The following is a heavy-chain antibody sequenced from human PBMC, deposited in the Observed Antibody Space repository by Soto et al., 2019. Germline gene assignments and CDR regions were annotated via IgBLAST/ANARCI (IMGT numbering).Heavy chain of an antibody. V-gene: IGHV1-3*01. CDR3: ARVSMAPHSAIFYYDS. CDR1: GYTFASYT. CDR2: ISAGNGNT. J-gene: IGHJ4*02. D-gene: IGHD3-3*01. Sequence: GASVKVSCKASGYTFASYTLHWVRQAPGQSFEWRGWISAGNGNTKSSQKFQDRVTFDRNTSASTVSMELSSLRSEDTANFCARVSMAPHSAIFYYDSWGQGSMVTVSS.